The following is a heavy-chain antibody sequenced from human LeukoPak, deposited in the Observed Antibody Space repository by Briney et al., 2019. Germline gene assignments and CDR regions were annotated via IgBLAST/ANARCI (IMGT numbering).Heavy chain of an antibody. CDR1: GGSFSGYY. Sequence: PSETLSLTCAVYGGSFSGYYWSWIRQPPGKGLEWIGEINHSGSTNYNPSLKSRVTISVDTSKNQFSLKLSSVTAADTAVYYCARIRYCSSTSCPWGQGTLVTVSS. V-gene: IGHV4-34*01. CDR2: INHSGST. J-gene: IGHJ5*02. CDR3: ARIRYCSSTSCP. D-gene: IGHD2-2*01.